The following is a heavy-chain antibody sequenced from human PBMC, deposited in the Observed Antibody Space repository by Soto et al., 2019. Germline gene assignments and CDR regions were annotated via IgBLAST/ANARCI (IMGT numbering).Heavy chain of an antibody. Sequence: SETLFLTCTVSGGSISSSSYFWGWIRQPPGKGLEWIGSMYYSGTTYYNPSLKSRVTISVDTSKNQFSLKLSSVTAADTAVYYCARLWERIIRSLKSLDPRGQGILVT. V-gene: IGHV4-39*01. D-gene: IGHD2-15*01. CDR3: ARLWERIIRSLKSLDP. J-gene: IGHJ5*02. CDR1: GGSISSSSYF. CDR2: MYYSGTT.